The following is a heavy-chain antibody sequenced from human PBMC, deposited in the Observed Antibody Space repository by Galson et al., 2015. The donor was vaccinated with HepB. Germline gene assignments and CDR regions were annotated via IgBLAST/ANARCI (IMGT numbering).Heavy chain of an antibody. CDR3: ARELRYSSGWRRAGNFDY. D-gene: IGHD6-19*01. Sequence: SVKVSCKASGYTFTSYYMHWVRQAPGQGLEWMGIINPSGGSTSYAQKFQGRVTMTRDTSTSTVYMELSSLRSEDTAVYYCARELRYSSGWRRAGNFDYWGQGTLVTVSP. CDR2: INPSGGST. J-gene: IGHJ4*02. CDR1: GYTFTSYY. V-gene: IGHV1-46*01.